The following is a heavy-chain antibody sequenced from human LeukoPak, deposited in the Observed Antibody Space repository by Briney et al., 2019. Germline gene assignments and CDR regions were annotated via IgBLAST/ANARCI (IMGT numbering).Heavy chain of an antibody. V-gene: IGHV3-23*01. D-gene: IGHD3-10*01. Sequence: GGSLRLSCAASGFTFSTYAMNWVRQAPGKGLDWVSGISGSGSSTYYADSVKGRFTISRDNSKNTLYLQMNSLRAEDTAVYYCAKDQGYYGSGRSSDWFDPWGQGTLVTVSS. CDR2: ISGSGSST. CDR1: GFTFSTYA. J-gene: IGHJ5*02. CDR3: AKDQGYYGSGRSSDWFDP.